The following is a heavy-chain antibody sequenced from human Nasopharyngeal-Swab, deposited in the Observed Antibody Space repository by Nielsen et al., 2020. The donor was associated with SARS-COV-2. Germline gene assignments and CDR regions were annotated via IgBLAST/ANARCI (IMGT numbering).Heavy chain of an antibody. V-gene: IGHV4-59*01. CDR3: ASYSRLLGLFDY. CDR2: IYYSGST. J-gene: IGHJ4*02. CDR1: GGSISSYH. D-gene: IGHD2-15*01. Sequence: SETLSLTCTVSGGSISSYHWSWIRQPQGKGLEWIGYIYYSGSTNYNPCLKSRVTISVVTSKNQFSLKLSSVTAADAAVYYCASYSRLLGLFDYWGQGTLVTFSS.